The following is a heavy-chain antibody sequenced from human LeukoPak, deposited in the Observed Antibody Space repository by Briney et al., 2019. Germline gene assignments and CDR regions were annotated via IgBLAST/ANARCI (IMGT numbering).Heavy chain of an antibody. Sequence: ASVKVSCKASGYTFTSYAMNWVRQAPGQGLEWMGWINPNSGGTNYAQKFQGRFTMTRDTSISAAYMELSRLRSDDTAVYYCATPLPRFGELSLFQAPFDYWGQGTLVTVSS. V-gene: IGHV1-2*02. CDR1: GYTFTSYA. J-gene: IGHJ4*02. CDR3: ATPLPRFGELSLFQAPFDY. D-gene: IGHD3-16*02. CDR2: INPNSGGT.